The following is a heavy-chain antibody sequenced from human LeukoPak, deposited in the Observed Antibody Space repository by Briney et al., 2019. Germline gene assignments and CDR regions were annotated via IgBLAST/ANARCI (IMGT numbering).Heavy chain of an antibody. J-gene: IGHJ6*04. Sequence: GGSLRLSCAASGFTFSDHYMDWVRQAPGKGLEWVSGINWNGGSTGYADSVKGRFTISRDNAKNSLYLQMNSLRAEDTAFYYCARGYYYDSSGYYWDVWGKGTTVTVSS. D-gene: IGHD3-22*01. CDR1: GFTFSDHY. CDR3: ARGYYYDSSGYYWDV. V-gene: IGHV3-20*04. CDR2: INWNGGST.